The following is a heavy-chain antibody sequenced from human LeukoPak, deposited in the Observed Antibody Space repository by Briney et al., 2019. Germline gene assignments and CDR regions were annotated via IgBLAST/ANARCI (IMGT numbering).Heavy chain of an antibody. CDR2: INHSGST. J-gene: IGHJ4*02. CDR1: GGSFSGYY. CDR3: ARGLRITMVRGVSSPDY. Sequence: SETLSLTCAVYGGSFSGYYWSWIRQPPGKGLEWIGEINHSGSTNYNPSLKSRVTISVDTSKNQFSLKLSSVTAADTAVYYCARGLRITMVRGVSSPDYWGQGTLVTVSS. V-gene: IGHV4-34*01. D-gene: IGHD3-10*01.